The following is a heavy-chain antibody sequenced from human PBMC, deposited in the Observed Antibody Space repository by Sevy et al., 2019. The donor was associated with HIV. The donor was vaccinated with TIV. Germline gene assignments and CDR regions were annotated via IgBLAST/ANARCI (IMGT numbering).Heavy chain of an antibody. D-gene: IGHD4-17*01. CDR3: ARPRANYVDHYFFYAMDV. V-gene: IGHV3-30-3*01. CDR2: ISYDGSDI. Sequence: GGSLRLSCAASGFAFSNYYAMHWVRQAPGKGLEWVALISYDGSDIYYPDSVKGRFTISRDNFKNTLYLQMNSLTTEDTAVYYCARPRANYVDHYFFYAMDVWGQGTTVTVSS. CDR1: GFAFSNYYA. J-gene: IGHJ6*02.